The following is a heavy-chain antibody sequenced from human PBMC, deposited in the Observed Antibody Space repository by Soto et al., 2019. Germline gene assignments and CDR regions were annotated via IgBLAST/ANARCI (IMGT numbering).Heavy chain of an antibody. D-gene: IGHD6-19*01. CDR1: VFTFTNHP. V-gene: IGHV3-23*01. CDR2: ISMTGDNT. Sequence: EEQLLESGGGLVQPGGSLRLSCAASVFTFTNHPMSWVRQAPGKGLEWVSHISMTGDNTQYSDSVKGRFTISRDNSKNTLYLQMSSLRADDTAVYYCAKDISSGWTKNWFDPWGRGALVTVSS. J-gene: IGHJ5*02. CDR3: AKDISSGWTKNWFDP.